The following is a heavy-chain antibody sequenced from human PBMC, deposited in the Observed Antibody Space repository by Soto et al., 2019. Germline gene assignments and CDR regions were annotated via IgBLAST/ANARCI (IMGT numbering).Heavy chain of an antibody. J-gene: IGHJ6*03. V-gene: IGHV1-2*04. D-gene: IGHD3-9*01. Sequence: QVQLVQSGAEVKKPGASVKVSCKASGYTFTGYYMHWVRQAPGQGLEWMGWINPNSGGTNYAQKFQGWVTMTRDTSISTASMELSRLRSDDTAVYYCARDSSGKDYDILTGYYYYYYYMDVWGKGTTVTVSS. CDR1: GYTFTGYY. CDR2: INPNSGGT. CDR3: ARDSSGKDYDILTGYYYYYYYMDV.